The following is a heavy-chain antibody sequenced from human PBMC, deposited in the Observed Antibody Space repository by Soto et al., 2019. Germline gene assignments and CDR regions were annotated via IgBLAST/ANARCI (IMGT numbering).Heavy chain of an antibody. CDR2: IGGSGGST. CDR1: GFTFNSCA. CDR3: AKDWLWLMCDY. V-gene: IGHV3-23*01. Sequence: EGSLRLSWAASGFTFNSCAMSWVRQAPGKGLECVSAIGGSGGSTYYADSVKGRFTISRDNSKNTLYLQMNSLRAEDTAVYYCAKDWLWLMCDYWGQGTLDTVSS. D-gene: IGHD5-18*01. J-gene: IGHJ4*02.